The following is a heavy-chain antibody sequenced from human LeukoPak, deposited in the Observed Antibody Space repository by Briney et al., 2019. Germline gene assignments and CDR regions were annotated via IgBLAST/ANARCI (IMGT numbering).Heavy chain of an antibody. D-gene: IGHD5-12*01. CDR1: GGSISSGGYS. CDR2: IYHSGST. CDR3: ARLRQTEYYFDY. Sequence: SQTLSLTCAVSGGSISSGGYSWSWIRQPPGTGLEWIGYIYHSGSTYYNPSLKSRVTISVDRSKNQFSLKLSSVTAADTAVYYCARLRQTEYYFDYWGQGTLVTVSS. V-gene: IGHV4-30-2*01. J-gene: IGHJ4*02.